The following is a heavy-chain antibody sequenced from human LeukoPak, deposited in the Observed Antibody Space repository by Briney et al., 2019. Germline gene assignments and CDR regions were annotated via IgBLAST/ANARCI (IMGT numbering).Heavy chain of an antibody. CDR2: IIPILGIA. D-gene: IGHD3-10*01. V-gene: IGHV1-69*04. CDR3: ARGGYGSGSYSDY. CDR1: GGTFSSYA. J-gene: IGHJ4*02. Sequence: GSSVKVSCKASGGTFSSYAISWVRQAPGQGLEWMGRIIPILGIANYAQKFQGRVTITADKSTSTAYMELSSLRSEDTAVYYCARGGYGSGSYSDYWGQGTLVTVSS.